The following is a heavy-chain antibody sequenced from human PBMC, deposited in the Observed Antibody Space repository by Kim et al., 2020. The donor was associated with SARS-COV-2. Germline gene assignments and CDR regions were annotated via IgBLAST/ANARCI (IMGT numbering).Heavy chain of an antibody. Sequence: SETLSLTCAVYGGSFSGYYWSWIRQPPGKGLEWIGEINHSGSTNYNPSLKSRVTISVDTSKNQFSLKLNSVTAADTAVYSCARGLDYSNYDPLAHMDVWG. CDR2: INHSGST. CDR1: GGSFSGYY. J-gene: IGHJ6*01. V-gene: IGHV4-34*01. CDR3: ARGLDYSNYDPLAHMDV. D-gene: IGHD4-4*01.